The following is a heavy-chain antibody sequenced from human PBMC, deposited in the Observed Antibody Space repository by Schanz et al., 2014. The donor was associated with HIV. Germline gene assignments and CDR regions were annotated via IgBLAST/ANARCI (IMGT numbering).Heavy chain of an antibody. CDR1: GFPLRDYG. D-gene: IGHD3-10*01. J-gene: IGHJ6*02. V-gene: IGHV3-30*18. CDR3: AKGYYSSYYYYGMDV. Sequence: QVQVVESGGGVVQPGRSLTLSCATTGFPLRDYGMHWVRQAAGKGLEWLAFISYNGNEKDYGDSVKGRFNISRDNSKSTLSLQMNSLRAEDTAIYYCAKGYYSSYYYYGMDVWGQGTTVTVSS. CDR2: ISYNGNEK.